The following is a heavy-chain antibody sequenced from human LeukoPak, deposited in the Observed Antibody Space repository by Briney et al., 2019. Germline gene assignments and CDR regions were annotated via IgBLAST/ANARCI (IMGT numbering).Heavy chain of an antibody. CDR2: IHYSGNT. D-gene: IGHD3-3*01. V-gene: IGHV4-39*01. CDR1: GGSTSSNNYY. Sequence: PSETLSLTCTVSGGSTSSNNYYWGWIRQPPGKGLEWIGGIHYSGNTYYNPSLKSRVTISVDTSKNQFSLKLSSVTAADTAVYYCARLGAGPTYYDFWSGYSSFYFDYWGQGTLVTVSS. CDR3: ARLGAGPTYYDFWSGYSSFYFDY. J-gene: IGHJ4*02.